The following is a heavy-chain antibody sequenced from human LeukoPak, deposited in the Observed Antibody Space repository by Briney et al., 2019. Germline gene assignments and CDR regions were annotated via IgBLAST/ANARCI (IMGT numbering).Heavy chain of an antibody. Sequence: SETLSLTCTVSGGSISSSSYYWGWIRQPPGKGLGWIGSIYYSGSTYYNPSLKSRVTISVDTSKNQFSLKLSSVTAADTAVYYCARFRKKGYYFDYWGQGTLVTVSS. CDR3: ARFRKKGYYFDY. V-gene: IGHV4-39*01. CDR2: IYYSGST. J-gene: IGHJ4*02. CDR1: GGSISSSSYY.